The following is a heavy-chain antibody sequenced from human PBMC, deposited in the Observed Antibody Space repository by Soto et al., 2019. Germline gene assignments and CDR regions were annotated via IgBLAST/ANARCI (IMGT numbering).Heavy chain of an antibody. CDR3: ARVPTGKYGVWNY. CDR2: INPGGSIT. D-gene: IGHD2-8*01. V-gene: IGHV3-74*01. Sequence: VSLRLSCAASGVTCRSHCRHWVRQAPGKGLVWVSRINPGGSITAYADSVKGRFTISRDNAKNTLYLQMNTLRGDDTAVYYCARVPTGKYGVWNYWGQGTLVTVSS. J-gene: IGHJ4*02. CDR1: GVTCRSHC.